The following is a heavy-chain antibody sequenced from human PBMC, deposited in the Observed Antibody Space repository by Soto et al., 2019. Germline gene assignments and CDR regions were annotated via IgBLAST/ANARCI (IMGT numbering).Heavy chain of an antibody. V-gene: IGHV4-59*01. Sequence: SETLSLTCTVSGGSISSYYWSWIRQPPGKVLVWIGYIYYSGSINYSPSLKSRVTISVDTFKNQFSLKLCSVTAADTAVYYFARGEVGATEECAFDIWGQGTMVTVSS. CDR3: ARGEVGATEECAFDI. CDR1: GGSISSYY. CDR2: IYYSGSI. D-gene: IGHD1-26*01. J-gene: IGHJ3*02.